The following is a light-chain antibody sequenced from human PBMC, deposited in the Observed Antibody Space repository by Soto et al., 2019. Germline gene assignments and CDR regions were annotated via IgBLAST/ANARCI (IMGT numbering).Light chain of an antibody. CDR1: QTVSGW. J-gene: IGKJ1*01. Sequence: DFTMTESLCTRPGTKGHGGTITCRASQTVSGWVAWYQQTPGKAPKLLISDASKLETGVSSRFRGHVSGTEFTLSISSLQPGDSATYYCQQYNSFPWTFGLGTKVDIK. CDR3: QQYNSFPWT. CDR2: DAS. V-gene: IGKV1-5*01.